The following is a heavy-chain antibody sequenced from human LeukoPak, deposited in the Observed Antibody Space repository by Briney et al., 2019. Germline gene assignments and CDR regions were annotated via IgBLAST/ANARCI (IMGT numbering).Heavy chain of an antibody. CDR3: ARDGGSSGYHDALDI. V-gene: IGHV3-33*01. D-gene: IGHD3-22*01. J-gene: IGHJ3*02. Sequence: GGSLRLSCAASGFTFSSYGMHWVRQAPGRGLEWVGLIWYDGRNKYYADSVKGRFTISRDNSKNTLSLQLNSLRDEDTAVYYCARDGGSSGYHDALDIWGQGTMVTVSA. CDR2: IWYDGRNK. CDR1: GFTFSSYG.